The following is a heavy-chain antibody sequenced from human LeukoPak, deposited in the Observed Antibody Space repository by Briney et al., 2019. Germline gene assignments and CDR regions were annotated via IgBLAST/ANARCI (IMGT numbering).Heavy chain of an antibody. V-gene: IGHV1-46*01. D-gene: IGHD1-26*01. J-gene: IGHJ3*02. CDR3: ARHYLAFDT. CDR1: GYTFTSYY. CDR2: INPSGGST. Sequence: ASVKVSCKASGYTFTSYYMNWVRQAPGQVLEWMGVINPSGGSTTYAQKFQGRVSMTRDTSTSTVYMELSSLRSEDTAVYHCARHYLAFDTWGQGTMVTVSS.